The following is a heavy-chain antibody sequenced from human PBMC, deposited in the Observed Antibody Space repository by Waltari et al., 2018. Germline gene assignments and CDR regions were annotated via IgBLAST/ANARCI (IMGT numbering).Heavy chain of an antibody. Sequence: QVQLVQSGAEVKKPGSSVKVSCKASGGTFSSYAIRWVRQAPGQGLEWMGGIIPSFGTAKYAQKYQGRVTITTDESTSTAYMELSSLRSEDKAVYYCARDRDTGYADYWGQGTLVTVSS. CDR3: ARDRDTGYADY. CDR1: GGTFSSYA. CDR2: IIPSFGTA. D-gene: IGHD5-12*01. V-gene: IGHV1-69*05. J-gene: IGHJ4*02.